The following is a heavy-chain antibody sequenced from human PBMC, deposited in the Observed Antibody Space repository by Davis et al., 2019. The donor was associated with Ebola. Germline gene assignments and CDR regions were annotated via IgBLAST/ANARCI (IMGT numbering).Heavy chain of an antibody. Sequence: PSETLSLTCTVSGGSISSSSYYWGWIRQPPGKGLEWIGSIYYSGSTYYNPSLKSRVTISVDTSKNQFSLKLSSVTAADTAVYYCASVRYSSSLYGMDVWGQGTTVTVSS. V-gene: IGHV4-39*01. D-gene: IGHD6-6*01. CDR2: IYYSGST. CDR1: GGSISSSSYY. J-gene: IGHJ6*02. CDR3: ASVRYSSSLYGMDV.